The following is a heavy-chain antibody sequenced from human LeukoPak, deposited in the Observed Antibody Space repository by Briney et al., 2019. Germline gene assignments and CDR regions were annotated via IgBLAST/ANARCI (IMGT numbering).Heavy chain of an antibody. CDR3: ASPQTAAYYYGSGSLFAGAFDI. D-gene: IGHD3-10*01. CDR1: GYSISSGYY. CDR2: IYHSGST. V-gene: IGHV4-38-2*01. J-gene: IGHJ3*02. Sequence: SETLSLTCAVSGYSISSGYYWGWIRQPPGKGLEWIGSIYHSGSTYYNPSLKSRVTISVDTSKNQFSLKLSSVTAADTAVYYCASPQTAAYYYGSGSLFAGAFDIWGQGTMVTVPS.